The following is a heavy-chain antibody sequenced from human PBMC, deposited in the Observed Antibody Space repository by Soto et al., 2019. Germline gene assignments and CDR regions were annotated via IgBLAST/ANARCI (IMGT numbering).Heavy chain of an antibody. CDR3: ARSVGGSNVNFDY. CDR2: MNPDSGNT. V-gene: IGHV1-8*01. D-gene: IGHD3-10*01. Sequence: QVQLVQSGAEVRTPGASVKVSCKASGYTFTSYDINWVRQATGQGPEWMGWMNPDSGNTGYVQKCQGRVTMTRNTAISTAYMDLSSLRSEDTDVYYCARSVGGSNVNFDYWGQGTLVTVSS. CDR1: GYTFTSYD. J-gene: IGHJ4*02.